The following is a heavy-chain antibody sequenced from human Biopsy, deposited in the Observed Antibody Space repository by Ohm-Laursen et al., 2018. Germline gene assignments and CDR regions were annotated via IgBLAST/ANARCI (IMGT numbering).Heavy chain of an antibody. Sequence: SVKVSCKTSGYIFTSYYIHWVRQAPGQGLEWMASINPSGGSTTYAQRFQGRLIMTRDTSTSSIYMELSSLRSEDTAIYFCARAVAGTGGVFDSWGQGALVTVSS. CDR3: ARAVAGTGGVFDS. CDR2: INPSGGST. V-gene: IGHV1-46*01. D-gene: IGHD6-19*01. CDR1: GYIFTSYY. J-gene: IGHJ4*02.